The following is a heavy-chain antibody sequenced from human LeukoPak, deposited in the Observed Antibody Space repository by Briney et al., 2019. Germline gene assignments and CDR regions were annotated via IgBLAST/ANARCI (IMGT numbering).Heavy chain of an antibody. D-gene: IGHD4-17*01. V-gene: IGHV3-74*01. J-gene: IGHJ4*02. CDR2: INSDGSST. Sequence: GGSLRVSCAASGFTFSSYWMHWVRQAPGKGPVWVSRINSDGSSTRYADSVKGRFTISRDNAKNTLYLQMNSLTAEDTAVYYCARGYGDYQVGAYWGQGTLVTVSS. CDR1: GFTFSSYW. CDR3: ARGYGDYQVGAY.